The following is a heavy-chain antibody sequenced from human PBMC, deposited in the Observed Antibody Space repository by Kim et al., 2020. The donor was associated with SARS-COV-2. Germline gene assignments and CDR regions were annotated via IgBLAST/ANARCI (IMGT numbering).Heavy chain of an antibody. Sequence: GGSLRLSCAASGFTFSSYAMNWVRQAPGKGLEWVAVISYDGSNKYYADSVKGRFTISRDNSKNTLYLQMNSLRAEDTAVYYCAKGSQHGQVGGAFDNWG. CDR2: ISYDGSNK. D-gene: IGHD2-15*01. CDR1: GFTFSSYA. V-gene: IGHV3-30-3*01. J-gene: IGHJ3*02. CDR3: AKGSQHGQVGGAFDN.